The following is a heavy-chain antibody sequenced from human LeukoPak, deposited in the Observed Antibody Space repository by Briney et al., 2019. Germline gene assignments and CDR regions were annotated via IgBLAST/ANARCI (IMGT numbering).Heavy chain of an antibody. CDR1: GGSINSHY. CDR2: IYYSGST. CDR3: VRRDNRGWNYFDC. J-gene: IGHJ4*02. Sequence: SETLSLTCTVSGGSINSHYWSWIRQSPGKGLEWIGDIYYSGSTKYNPSLKSRVTISVDTPKNDLSLRLTSVLAADTAIYYCVRRDNRGWNYFDCWGQGILVTVSS. D-gene: IGHD2/OR15-2a*01. V-gene: IGHV4-59*08.